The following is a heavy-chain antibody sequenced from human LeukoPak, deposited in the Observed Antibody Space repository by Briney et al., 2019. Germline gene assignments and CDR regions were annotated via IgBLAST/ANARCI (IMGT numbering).Heavy chain of an antibody. V-gene: IGHV1-2*02. J-gene: IGHJ4*02. CDR3: ARGFYYDILTGYSSYYFDY. D-gene: IGHD3-9*01. Sequence: ASVKVSCKASGYTFTSCGISWVRQAPGQGLEWMGWINPNSGGTNYAQKFQGRVTMTRDTSISTAYMELSRLRSDDTAVYYCARGFYYDILTGYSSYYFDYWGQGTLVTVSS. CDR2: INPNSGGT. CDR1: GYTFTSCG.